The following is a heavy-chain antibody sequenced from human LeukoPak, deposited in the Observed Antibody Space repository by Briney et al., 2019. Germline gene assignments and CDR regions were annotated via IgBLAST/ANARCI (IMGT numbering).Heavy chain of an antibody. CDR1: GFFFSNYG. J-gene: IGHJ4*02. CDR2: IWNDGRET. CDR3: ARDMGRAWYGPPDF. Sequence: PGGSLSPSWAAAGFFFSNYGMHCVRHAPGKWSEWVAVIWNDGRETFHADSVKGRFRIARDNSKNTLYLQMNSLRAEDTAVYFDARDMGRAWYGPPDFWGQGTLVTVSS. V-gene: IGHV3-33*01. D-gene: IGHD6-13*01.